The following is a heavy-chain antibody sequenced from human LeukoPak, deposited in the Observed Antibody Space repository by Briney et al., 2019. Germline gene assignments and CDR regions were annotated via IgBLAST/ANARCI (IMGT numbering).Heavy chain of an antibody. CDR1: GFTFSNYN. J-gene: IGHJ4*02. CDR3: AKSSMDSSSWDY. D-gene: IGHD6-6*01. Sequence: GGSLRLSCAASGFTFSNYNMNWVRQAPGKGLEWVSSISSSSSYIYYPDSVKGRFTISRDNAKNSLYLQMNSLRAEDTAVYYCAKSSMDSSSWDYWGQGTLVTVSS. CDR2: ISSSSSYI. V-gene: IGHV3-21*01.